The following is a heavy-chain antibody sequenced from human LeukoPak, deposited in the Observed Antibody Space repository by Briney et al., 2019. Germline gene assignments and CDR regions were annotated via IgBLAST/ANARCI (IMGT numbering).Heavy chain of an antibody. J-gene: IGHJ4*02. CDR3: AKDSSVWVVGAISFLDY. V-gene: IGHV3-30*18. CDR1: GFTFSNYG. CDR2: ISYDGSTK. Sequence: PGGSLRLSCAASGFTFSNYGMHWVRQAPGKGLEWVAAISYDGSTKYYADSVKGRFTSSRDNSKNTLYLQMNSLRPEDTAVYYCAKDSSVWVVGAISFLDYWGQGTLVTVSS. D-gene: IGHD1-26*01.